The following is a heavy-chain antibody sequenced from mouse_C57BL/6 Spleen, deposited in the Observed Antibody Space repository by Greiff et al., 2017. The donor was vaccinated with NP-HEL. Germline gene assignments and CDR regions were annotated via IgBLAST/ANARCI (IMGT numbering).Heavy chain of an antibody. Sequence: QVQLQQPGAELVRPGSSVQLSCKASGYTFTSYWMDWVKQRPGQGLEWIGNIYPSDSETHYNQKFKDKATLTVDKSSSTAYMQLSSLTSEDSAVYYCARGGLLRAMDYWGQGTSVTVSS. V-gene: IGHV1-61*01. D-gene: IGHD1-1*01. J-gene: IGHJ4*01. CDR2: IYPSDSET. CDR1: GYTFTSYW. CDR3: ARGGLLRAMDY.